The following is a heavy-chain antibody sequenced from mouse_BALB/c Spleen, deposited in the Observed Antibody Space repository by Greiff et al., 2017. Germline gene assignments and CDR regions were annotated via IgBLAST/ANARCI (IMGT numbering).Heavy chain of an antibody. CDR1: GYSITSDYA. CDR3: ARWGDY. V-gene: IGHV3-2*02. Sequence: VQLKQSGPGLVKPSQSLSLTCTVTGYSITSDYAWNLIRQFPGNKLEWMGYISYSGSTSYNPSLKSRISITRDTSKNQFFLQLNSVTTEDTATYFCARWGDYWGQGTTLTVSS. J-gene: IGHJ2*01. CDR2: ISYSGST.